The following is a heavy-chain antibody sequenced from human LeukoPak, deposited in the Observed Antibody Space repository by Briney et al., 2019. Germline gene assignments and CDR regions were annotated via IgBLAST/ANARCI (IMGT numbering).Heavy chain of an antibody. CDR1: GFTFSGYW. CDR2: IKSDGSNP. J-gene: IGHJ3*02. D-gene: IGHD3-22*01. V-gene: IGHV3-74*01. Sequence: GGSLRLSCAASGFTFSGYWMHWVRQAPGQGLVCVSRIKSDGSNPNYADSVKGRFTISRDNSKNTLYLQMNSLRAEDTAVYYCAIEPGVGSSGYPPGAFDIWGQGTMVTVSS. CDR3: AIEPGVGSSGYPPGAFDI.